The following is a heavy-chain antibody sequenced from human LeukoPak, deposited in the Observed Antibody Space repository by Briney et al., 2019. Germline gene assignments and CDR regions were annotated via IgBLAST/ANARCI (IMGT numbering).Heavy chain of an antibody. V-gene: IGHV3-48*02. Sequence: GGSLRLSCAASGFNFTTYNMNWVRQAPGKGLEWVSYISSSSSTRYYADSVKGRFTISRDKAKNSLYLQMSSLRDEDTAMYYCARDFYGDWAFDIWGQGTMVTVSS. CDR3: ARDFYGDWAFDI. D-gene: IGHD4-17*01. CDR1: GFNFTTYN. CDR2: ISSSSSTR. J-gene: IGHJ3*02.